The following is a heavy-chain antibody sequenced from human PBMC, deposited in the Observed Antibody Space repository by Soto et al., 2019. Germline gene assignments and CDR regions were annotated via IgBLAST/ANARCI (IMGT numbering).Heavy chain of an antibody. D-gene: IGHD2-15*01. CDR3: ARCRDAFGFDS. J-gene: IGHJ4*02. V-gene: IGHV4-31*03. CDR1: GGSIKSGGYY. Sequence: QVQLQESGPGLVMPSDTLSLTCNVSGGSIKSGGYYWGWIRQPPGKGLEWIGYIHYRGRTSYNPSLESRASISLDTSGHHFSLKLTAVTAADTAVYYCARCRDAFGFDSWGQGTLVTVSS. CDR2: IHYRGRT.